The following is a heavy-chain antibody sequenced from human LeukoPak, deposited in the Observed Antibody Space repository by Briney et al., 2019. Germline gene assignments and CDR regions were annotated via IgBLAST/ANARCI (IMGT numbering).Heavy chain of an antibody. D-gene: IGHD1-1*01. CDR2: IYYSGST. Sequence: PSETLSLTCSVSGSSISTYYWSWIRQPPGRGLEWIGYIYYSGSTYYNPSLKSRVTISIDTSKNQFSLKLNSVTAADTAVYYCATGETGSTLGGYWGQGTLVTVSS. CDR1: GSSISTYY. CDR3: ATGETGSTLGGY. V-gene: IGHV4-59*01. J-gene: IGHJ4*02.